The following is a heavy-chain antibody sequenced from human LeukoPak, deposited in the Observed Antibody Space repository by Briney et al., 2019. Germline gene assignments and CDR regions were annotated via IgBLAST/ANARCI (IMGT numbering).Heavy chain of an antibody. CDR1: GGSISSGGYS. D-gene: IGHD2-15*01. CDR3: AKDILSHYGMDV. J-gene: IGHJ6*02. CDR2: ISWNSGSI. V-gene: IGHV3-9*01. Sequence: LSLTCAVSGGSISSGGYSWSWIRQPPGKGLEWVSGISWNSGSIGYADSVKGRFTISRDNAKNSLYLQMNSLRAEDTALYYCAKDILSHYGMDVWGQGTTVTVSS.